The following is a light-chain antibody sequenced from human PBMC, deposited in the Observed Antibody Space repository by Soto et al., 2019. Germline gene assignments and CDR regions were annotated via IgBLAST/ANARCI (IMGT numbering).Light chain of an antibody. CDR1: QSVSSSY. CDR2: GAS. CDR3: QQYGNSPIT. Sequence: ESVLTQSPGTQSLSPGGRAALSCRASQSVSSSYLAWYQQKPGQAPRLLIFGASIRATDIPARFSGSGSGTDFTLTIGRLEPEDFAVYYCQQYGNSPITFGQGTRLEIK. V-gene: IGKV3-20*01. J-gene: IGKJ5*01.